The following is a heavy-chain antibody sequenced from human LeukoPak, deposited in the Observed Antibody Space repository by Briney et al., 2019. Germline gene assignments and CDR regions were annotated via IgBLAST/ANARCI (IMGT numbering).Heavy chain of an antibody. CDR1: GYTFTSYG. CDR2: ISAYNGNT. D-gene: IGHD3-22*01. Sequence: ASVKVSCKASGYTFTSYGISWVRQAPGQGLEWMGWISAYNGNTNYAQKLQGRVTMTTDTSTSTAYMELRSLRSDDTAVYYCARGHYDSSGYYIGPFDYWGQGTLVTVFS. V-gene: IGHV1-18*01. CDR3: ARGHYDSSGYYIGPFDY. J-gene: IGHJ4*02.